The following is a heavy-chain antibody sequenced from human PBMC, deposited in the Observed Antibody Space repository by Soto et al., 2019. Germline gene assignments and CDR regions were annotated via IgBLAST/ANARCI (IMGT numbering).Heavy chain of an antibody. D-gene: IGHD6-13*01. CDR2: IIPIFGTA. CDR3: ARETGGQQQLVLDGMDV. J-gene: IGHJ6*02. CDR1: GGTFSSYA. V-gene: IGHV1-69*01. Sequence: QVQLVQSGAEVKKPGSSVKVSCKASGGTFSSYAISWVRQAPGQGLEWMGGIIPIFGTANYAQKFQGRVTITADESTSPPYMELSSLRSEDTAVYYCARETGGQQQLVLDGMDVWGQGTTVTVSS.